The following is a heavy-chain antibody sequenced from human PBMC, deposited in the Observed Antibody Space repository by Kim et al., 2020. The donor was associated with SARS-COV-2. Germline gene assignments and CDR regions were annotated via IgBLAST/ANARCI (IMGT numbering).Heavy chain of an antibody. J-gene: IGHJ4*02. D-gene: IGHD2-2*01. Sequence: ASVKVSCKASGYTFTGYYMHWVRQAPGQGLEWMGWIIPKSGGTNYARKFQGRVTMTWDTSISTAYMDLSRLRSDDTAVYYCARDSFRGGYCPYTSCYPFDYWGQGTLVTVSS. CDR3: ARDSFRGGYCPYTSCYPFDY. CDR1: GYTFTGYY. V-gene: IGHV1-2*02. CDR2: IIPKSGGT.